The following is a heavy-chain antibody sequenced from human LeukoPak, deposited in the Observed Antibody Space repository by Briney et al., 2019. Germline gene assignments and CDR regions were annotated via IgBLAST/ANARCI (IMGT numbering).Heavy chain of an antibody. CDR3: ARQTGSGLFILP. Sequence: SETLSLTCTVSGGSISSYYWSWIRQPAGKGLEWIGRIYTSGSTNYNPSLKSQVSISIDTSKNQFSLRLTSVTAADTAVYYCARQTGSGLFILPGGQGTLVTVSS. J-gene: IGHJ4*02. V-gene: IGHV4-4*07. CDR2: IYTSGST. CDR1: GGSISSYY. D-gene: IGHD3/OR15-3a*01.